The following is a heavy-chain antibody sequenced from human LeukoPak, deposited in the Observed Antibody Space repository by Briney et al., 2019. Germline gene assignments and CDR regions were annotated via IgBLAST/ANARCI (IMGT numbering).Heavy chain of an antibody. D-gene: IGHD3-10*01. CDR3: ARGGAGTYYKTDGWFDP. Sequence: SVKVSCKASGGTFSSYAFTWVRQVPGQGLEWMGGIIPILGTANYAQKFQGRVTITTDESTSTAYMELSSLRSEDTAVYYCARGGAGTYYKTDGWFDPWGQGTVVTVSS. CDR2: IIPILGTA. V-gene: IGHV1-69*05. CDR1: GGTFSSYA. J-gene: IGHJ5*02.